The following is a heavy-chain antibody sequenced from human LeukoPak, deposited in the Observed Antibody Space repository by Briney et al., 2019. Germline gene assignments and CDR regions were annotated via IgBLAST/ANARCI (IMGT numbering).Heavy chain of an antibody. CDR1: GFTFSSYA. CDR3: ARPPVVMMGYFDY. CDR2: ISGSGGST. D-gene: IGHD3-22*01. Sequence: GGSLRLSCAASGFTFSSYAMSWVRQAPGKGLEWVSAISGSGGSTYYADSVKGRFTISRDNSKNTLYLQMNSLRAEDTAVYYCARPPVVMMGYFDYWGQGTLVTVSS. J-gene: IGHJ4*02. V-gene: IGHV3-23*01.